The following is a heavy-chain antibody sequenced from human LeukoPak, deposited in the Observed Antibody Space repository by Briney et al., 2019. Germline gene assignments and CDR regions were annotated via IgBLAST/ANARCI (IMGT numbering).Heavy chain of an antibody. CDR2: ISGYNGNT. CDR3: ARGQTYYYDSSGSPGGGPYNWFDP. V-gene: IGHV1-18*01. Sequence: ASVKVSCKASGYTFTSYGISWVRQAPGQGLEWMGWISGYNGNTNYAQKLRGRVTMTTDTSTSTAYMELRSLRSDDTAVYYCARGQTYYYDSSGSPGGGPYNWFDPWGQGTLVTVSS. CDR1: GYTFTSYG. J-gene: IGHJ5*02. D-gene: IGHD3-22*01.